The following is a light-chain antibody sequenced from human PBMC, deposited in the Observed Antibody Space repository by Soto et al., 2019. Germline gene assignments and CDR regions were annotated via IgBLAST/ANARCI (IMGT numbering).Light chain of an antibody. CDR1: QSVSSN. Sequence: IVMTQSPATLSVSPGERATLSCRASQSVSSNLAWYQQKPGQAPRLLIYGASTRATGIPARFSGSGSGTEFTLTISSLQSEDFAVYYCQQYNNWPPIFGPGNKVDLK. J-gene: IGKJ3*01. CDR2: GAS. V-gene: IGKV3-15*01. CDR3: QQYNNWPPI.